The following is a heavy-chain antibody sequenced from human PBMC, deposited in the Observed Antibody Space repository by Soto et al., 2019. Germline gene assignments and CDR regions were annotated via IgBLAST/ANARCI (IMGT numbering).Heavy chain of an antibody. CDR1: GYTFTSYG. CDR3: ARERGSYALDY. CDR2: ISANNGNT. Sequence: QVQLVQSGAEVKKPGASVKVSCKASGYTFTSYGLSWVRQAPGQGLEWMGWISANNGNTNYAQKLQGRVTMTTDTATSTADTELRSRRSDDTAGYYWARERGSYALDYWGQGTLVTVSS. V-gene: IGHV1-18*01. D-gene: IGHD1-26*01. J-gene: IGHJ4*02.